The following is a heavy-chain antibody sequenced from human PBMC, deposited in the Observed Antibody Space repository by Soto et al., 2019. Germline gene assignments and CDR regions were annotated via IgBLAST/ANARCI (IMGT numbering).Heavy chain of an antibody. CDR1: GGTFSSYA. D-gene: IGHD2-8*02. V-gene: IGHV1-69*01. J-gene: IGHJ5*02. Sequence: QVQLVQSGAEVKKPGSSVKVSCKASGGTFSSYAISWVRQAPGQGLEWMGGIIPIFGTANYAQKFQGRVTITADESTSTAYMELSSLRSEDTDVYYCARVCVVVYARIGWFDPWGQGTLVTVSS. CDR2: IIPIFGTA. CDR3: ARVCVVVYARIGWFDP.